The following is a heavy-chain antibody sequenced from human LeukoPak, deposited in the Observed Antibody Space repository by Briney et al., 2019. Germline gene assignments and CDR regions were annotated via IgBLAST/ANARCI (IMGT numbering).Heavy chain of an antibody. CDR3: ARGLRFLEVGRFDP. V-gene: IGHV1-8*02. D-gene: IGHD3-3*01. Sequence: ASVKVSCKASGYTFTSYFMHWVRQATGQGLEWMGWMNPNSGNTGYAQKFQGRVTMTRNTSISTAYMELSSLRSEDTAVYYCARGLRFLEVGRFDPWGQGTLVTVSS. CDR2: MNPNSGNT. J-gene: IGHJ5*02. CDR1: GYTFTSYF.